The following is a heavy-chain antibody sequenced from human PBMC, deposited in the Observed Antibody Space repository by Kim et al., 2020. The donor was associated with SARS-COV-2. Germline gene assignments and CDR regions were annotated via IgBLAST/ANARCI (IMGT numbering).Heavy chain of an antibody. CDR1: GGSFSGYY. CDR3: ARARYWAPAPPPRGVDV. V-gene: IGHV4-34*01. J-gene: IGHJ6*02. CDR2: INHSGST. Sequence: SETLSLTCAVYGGSFSGYYWSWIRQPPGKGLEWIGEINHSGSTNYNPSLKSRVTISVDTSKNQFSLKLSSVTAADTAVDYCARARYWAPAPPPRGVDVWGQGTTVTVSS. D-gene: IGHD2-15*01.